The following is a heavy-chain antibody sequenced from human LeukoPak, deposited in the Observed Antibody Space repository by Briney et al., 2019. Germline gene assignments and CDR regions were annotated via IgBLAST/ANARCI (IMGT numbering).Heavy chain of an antibody. J-gene: IGHJ4*02. V-gene: IGHV4-34*01. CDR2: INHSGST. D-gene: IGHD2-8*02. Sequence: PSETLSLTCAVYGGSFIGYYWSWLRQPPGKGLEWIGEINHSGSTNYNPSLKSRVTISVDTSKNQFSLKLSSVTAADTAVFNCAGGLYWAYFDYWREGTLVTDSP. CDR3: AGGLYWAYFDY. CDR1: GGSFIGYY.